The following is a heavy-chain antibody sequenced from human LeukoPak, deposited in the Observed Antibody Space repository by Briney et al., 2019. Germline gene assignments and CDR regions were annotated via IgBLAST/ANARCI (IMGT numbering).Heavy chain of an antibody. J-gene: IGHJ6*03. CDR2: ISSSGSTI. D-gene: IGHD3-9*01. CDR1: GFTFNNYA. V-gene: IGHV3-48*04. Sequence: PGGSLRLSCTASGFTFNNYAMAWVRQAPGKGLEWVSYISSSGSTIYYADSVKGRFTISRDNAKNSLYLQMNSLRAEDTAVYYCARDGVLRYFDWLFPYYMDVWGRGTTVTISS. CDR3: ARDGVLRYFDWLFPYYMDV.